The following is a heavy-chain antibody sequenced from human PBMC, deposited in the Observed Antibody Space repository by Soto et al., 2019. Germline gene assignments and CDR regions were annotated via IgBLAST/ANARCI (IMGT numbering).Heavy chain of an antibody. CDR2: ISYDGSNK. CDR3: AKDVEANGGFWSGSGGLDY. J-gene: IGHJ4*02. D-gene: IGHD3-3*01. CDR1: GFTFSSYG. V-gene: IGHV3-30*18. Sequence: GGSLRLSCAASGFTFSSYGMHWVRQAPGKGLEWVAVISYDGSNKYYADSVKGRFTISRDNSKNTLYLQMNSLRAEDTAVYYCAKDVEANGGFWSGSGGLDYWGQGTLVTVSS.